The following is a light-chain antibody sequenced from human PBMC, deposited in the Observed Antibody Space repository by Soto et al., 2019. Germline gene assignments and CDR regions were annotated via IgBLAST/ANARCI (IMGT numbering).Light chain of an antibody. Sequence: DTVLPQSPATLAVSLGQRATINCKHSQSVLYSYNNTNYLARHQPRPGQPPMLLIYWASTRESGVTDRCSGSGSGTDFTLTISSLQAEDVAVYYCQKYYSTPQRFGQGNKVDIK. J-gene: IGKJ1*01. V-gene: IGKV4-1*01. CDR3: QKYYSTPQR. CDR2: WAS. CDR1: QSVLYSYNNTNY.